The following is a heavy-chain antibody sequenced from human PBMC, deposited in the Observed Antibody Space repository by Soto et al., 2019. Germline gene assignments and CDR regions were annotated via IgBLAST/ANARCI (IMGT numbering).Heavy chain of an antibody. J-gene: IGHJ6*02. CDR3: ARDSEPTGEVVRGVIRRGMDV. Sequence: QVQLVESGGGVVQPGRSLRLSCAASGFTFSSYGMHWVRQAPGKGLEWVAVIWYDGSNKYYADSVKGRFTISRDNSKNTLYLQMNSLRAEDTAVYYCARDSEPTGEVVRGVIRRGMDVWGQGTTVTVSS. CDR2: IWYDGSNK. D-gene: IGHD3-10*01. V-gene: IGHV3-33*01. CDR1: GFTFSSYG.